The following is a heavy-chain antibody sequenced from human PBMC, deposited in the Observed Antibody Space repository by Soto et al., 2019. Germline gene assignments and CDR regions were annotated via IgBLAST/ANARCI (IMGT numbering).Heavy chain of an antibody. Sequence: PSQTLSLTCAISGDSVSSNSAAWNWIRQSPSRGLEWLGRTYYRSKWYNDYAVSVKSRITINPDTSKNQFSLQLNSVTPEDTAVYYCARDLPPRAGTTSWFDPWGQGTLVTVS. CDR1: GDSVSSNSAA. V-gene: IGHV6-1*01. CDR2: TYYRSKWYN. J-gene: IGHJ5*02. D-gene: IGHD1-1*01. CDR3: ARDLPPRAGTTSWFDP.